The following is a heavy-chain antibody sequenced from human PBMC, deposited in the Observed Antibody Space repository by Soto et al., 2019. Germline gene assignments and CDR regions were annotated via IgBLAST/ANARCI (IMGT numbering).Heavy chain of an antibody. V-gene: IGHV3-30*18. J-gene: IGHJ4*02. CDR1: GFTFSSYG. Sequence: GGSLRLSCAASGFTFSSYGMHWVRQAPGKGLEWVAVISYDGSNKYYADSVKGRFTISRDNSKNTLYLQMNSLRAEDTAVYYCAKDRPRMKVVAVAGSDFDYWGQGTLVTVSS. CDR3: AKDRPRMKVVAVAGSDFDY. D-gene: IGHD6-19*01. CDR2: ISYDGSNK.